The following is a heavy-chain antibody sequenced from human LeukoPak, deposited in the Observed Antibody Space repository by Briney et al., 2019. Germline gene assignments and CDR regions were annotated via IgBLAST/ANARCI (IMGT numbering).Heavy chain of an antibody. CDR1: GFTFSSYG. D-gene: IGHD4-11*01. Sequence: PGRSLRLSCAASGFTFSSYGMHWVRQAPGKGLEWVAVIWYDGSNKYYADSVKGRFTISRDNSKNTLYLQMNSLRAEDTAVYYCAREPTTVSPPGWGQGTLATVSS. CDR2: IWYDGSNK. V-gene: IGHV3-33*01. J-gene: IGHJ4*02. CDR3: AREPTTVSPPG.